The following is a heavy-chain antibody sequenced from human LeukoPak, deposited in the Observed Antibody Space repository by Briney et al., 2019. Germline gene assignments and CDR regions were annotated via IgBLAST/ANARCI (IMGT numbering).Heavy chain of an antibody. CDR2: IKSKTDGGTT. CDR3: TTDYYDSSGYSLFYYYYYYGMDV. Sequence: GGSLRLSCAASGFTFSNAWMSWVRQAPGKGLEWVGRIKSKTDGGTTDYAAPVKGRFTISRDDSKNTLYLQMNSLRTEDTAVYYCTTDYYDSSGYSLFYYYYYYGMDVWGQGTTVTVSS. J-gene: IGHJ6*02. V-gene: IGHV3-15*01. CDR1: GFTFSNAW. D-gene: IGHD3-22*01.